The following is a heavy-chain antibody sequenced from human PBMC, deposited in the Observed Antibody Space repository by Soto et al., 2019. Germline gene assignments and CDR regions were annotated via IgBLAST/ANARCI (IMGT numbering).Heavy chain of an antibody. Sequence: GGSLRLSCAASGFTLSHAWMSWVRRAPGKGLEWVGRIKSKTDGGTTDYAAPVKGRFTISRDDSKNTLYVQMNSLKTEDTAVYYCSTDYFYMDVWGKGTTVTVSS. CDR1: GFTLSHAW. CDR2: IKSKTDGGTT. V-gene: IGHV3-15*01. CDR3: STDYFYMDV. J-gene: IGHJ6*03.